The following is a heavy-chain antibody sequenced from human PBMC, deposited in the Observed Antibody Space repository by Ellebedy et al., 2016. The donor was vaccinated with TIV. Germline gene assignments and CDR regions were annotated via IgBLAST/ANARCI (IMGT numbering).Heavy chain of an antibody. CDR1: GGSISSYY. CDR3: ARGRVPAAAFDY. CDR2: IYYSGST. J-gene: IGHJ4*02. Sequence: SETLSLTXTVSGGSISSYYWSWIRQPPGKGLEWIGYIYYSGSTNYNPSLKSRVTISVDTSKNQFSLKLSSVTAADTAVYYCARGRVPAAAFDYWGQGTLVTVSS. V-gene: IGHV4-59*08. D-gene: IGHD2-2*01.